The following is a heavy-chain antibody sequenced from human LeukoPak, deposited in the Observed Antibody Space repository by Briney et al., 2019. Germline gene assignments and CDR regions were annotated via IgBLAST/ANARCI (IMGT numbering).Heavy chain of an antibody. CDR2: INPNSGGT. J-gene: IGHJ5*02. V-gene: IGHV1-2*02. D-gene: IGHD1-14*01. Sequence: ASVKVSCKASGYTFTGDYMHWVRQAPGQGLEWMGWINPNSGGTKYAQKFQGRVTMTRDTSISTTYMELSRLRSDDTAVYYCARAGTTDWFDPWGQGTLVTVSS. CDR3: ARAGTTDWFDP. CDR1: GYTFTGDY.